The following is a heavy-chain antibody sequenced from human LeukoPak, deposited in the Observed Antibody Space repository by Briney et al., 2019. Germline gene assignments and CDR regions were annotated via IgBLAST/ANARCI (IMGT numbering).Heavy chain of an antibody. CDR2: IKSKTDGGTT. J-gene: IGHJ4*02. CDR3: TTVASVVVVADTSLPFDY. CDR1: GFTFSSYA. D-gene: IGHD2-15*01. Sequence: GGSLRLSCAASGFTFSSYAMNWVRQAPGKGLEWVGRIKSKTDGGTTDYAAPVKGRFTISRDDSKNTLYLQMNSLKTEDTADYYCTTVASVVVVADTSLPFDYWGQGTLVTVSS. V-gene: IGHV3-15*01.